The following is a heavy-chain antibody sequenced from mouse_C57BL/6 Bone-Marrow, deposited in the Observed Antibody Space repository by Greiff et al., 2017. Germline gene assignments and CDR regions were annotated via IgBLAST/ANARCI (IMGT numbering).Heavy chain of an antibody. CDR1: GYTFTSYT. Sequence: VQLQQSGAELARPGASVKMSCKASGYTFTSYTMHWVKQRPGQGLEWIGYINPSSGYTKYNQKFKDKATLTADKSSSTAYMQLSSLTSEDSAVYYCARRVLRAWFAYWSQGTLVTVSA. CDR3: ARRVLRAWFAY. V-gene: IGHV1-4*01. CDR2: INPSSGYT. D-gene: IGHD1-1*01. J-gene: IGHJ3*01.